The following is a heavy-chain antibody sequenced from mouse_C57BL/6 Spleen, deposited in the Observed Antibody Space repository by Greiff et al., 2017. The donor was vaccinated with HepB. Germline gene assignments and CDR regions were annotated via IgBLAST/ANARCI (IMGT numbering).Heavy chain of an antibody. D-gene: IGHD1-1*01. CDR1: GYAFSSSW. V-gene: IGHV1-82*01. Sequence: VKLQESGPELVKPGASVKISCKASGYAFSSSWMNWVKQRPGKGLEWIGRIYPGDGDTNYNGKFKGKATLTADKSSSTAYMQLSSLTSEDSAVYFCASPPDYYGSSPFAYGGQGTLVTVSA. CDR2: IYPGDGDT. J-gene: IGHJ3*01. CDR3: ASPPDYYGSSPFAY.